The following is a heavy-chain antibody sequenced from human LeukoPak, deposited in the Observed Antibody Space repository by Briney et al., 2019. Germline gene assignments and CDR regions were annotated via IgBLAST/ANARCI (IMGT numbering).Heavy chain of an antibody. J-gene: IGHJ5*02. CDR3: ARGGYCSSTSCYRYAHWFDP. V-gene: IGHV4-30-2*01. Sequence: SQTLSLTCAVSGGSISSGGYSWSWIRQPPGKGLEWIGYIYHSGSTCYNPSLKSRVTISVDRSKNQFSLKLSSVTAADTAVYYCARGGYCSSTSCYRYAHWFDPWGQGTLVTVSS. D-gene: IGHD2-2*02. CDR1: GGSISSGGYS. CDR2: IYHSGST.